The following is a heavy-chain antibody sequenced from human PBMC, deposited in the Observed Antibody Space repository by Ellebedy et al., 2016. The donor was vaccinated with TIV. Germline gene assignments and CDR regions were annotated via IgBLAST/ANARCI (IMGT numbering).Heavy chain of an antibody. CDR1: GGSVSSGSYY. CDR3: ARDRHTTVTTDDAFDI. V-gene: IGHV4-61*01. D-gene: IGHD4-17*01. J-gene: IGHJ3*02. CDR2: IYYSGST. Sequence: SETLSLXCTVSGGSVSSGSYYWSWIRQPPGKGLEWIGYIYYSGSTNYNPSLKSRVTISVDTSKNQFSLKLSSVTAADTAVYYCARDRHTTVTTDDAFDIWGQGTMVTVSS.